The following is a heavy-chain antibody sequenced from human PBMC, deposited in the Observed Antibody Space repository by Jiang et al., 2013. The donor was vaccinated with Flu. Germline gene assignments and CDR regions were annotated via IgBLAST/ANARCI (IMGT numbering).Heavy chain of an antibody. V-gene: IGHV1-2*02. CDR2: INPVSGVT. CDR3: AREAYSSGSRSSRGWFDP. D-gene: IGHD2-15*01. J-gene: IGHJ5*02. CDR1: GYTFTAYY. Sequence: SGAEVKKPGASVRVSCRSSGYTFTAYYFHWVRQAPGQGLEWMGWINPVSGVTNYAHKLQARVSMTTDRSINTAYMELRDLQYGDSAIYYCAREAYSSGSRSSRGWFDPWGQGTLVIVSA.